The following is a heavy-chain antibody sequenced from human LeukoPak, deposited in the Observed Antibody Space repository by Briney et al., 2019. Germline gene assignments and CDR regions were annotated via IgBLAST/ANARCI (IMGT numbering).Heavy chain of an antibody. V-gene: IGHV4-4*07. CDR2: IYNGGII. D-gene: IGHD3-10*01. CDR3: ARDSGTTGEVKFDP. Sequence: SETLSLTCTVSGDSISRYYWSWIRQPAGKGLEWIGRIYNGGIITYDPSLKSRVTMSIDTSNNQFSLRLRFVTAADTAVYYCARDSGTTGEVKFDPWGQGTLVTVSS. J-gene: IGHJ5*02. CDR1: GDSISRYY.